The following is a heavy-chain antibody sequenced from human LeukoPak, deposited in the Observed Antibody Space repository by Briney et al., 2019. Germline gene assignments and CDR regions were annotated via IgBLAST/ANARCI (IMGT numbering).Heavy chain of an antibody. J-gene: IGHJ4*02. D-gene: IGHD3-22*01. Sequence: PGGSLRLSCAASGFTFSSYSMNWVRQAPGKGLEWVSSISSSSSYIYYADSVKGRFTISRDNAKNSLYLQMNNLRAEDTAVYYCARDHYDSSGYYYVWGQGTLVTVSS. CDR2: ISSSSSYI. V-gene: IGHV3-21*01. CDR3: ARDHYDSSGYYYV. CDR1: GFTFSSYS.